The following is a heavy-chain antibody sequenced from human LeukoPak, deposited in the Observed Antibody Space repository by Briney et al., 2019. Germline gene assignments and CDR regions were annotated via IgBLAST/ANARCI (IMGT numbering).Heavy chain of an antibody. D-gene: IGHD1-26*01. CDR1: GFTFSNAW. Sequence: GVSLRLSCAASGFTFSNAWMSWVRQAPGKGLEWVGRIKSKTDGGTTDYAAPVKGRFTISRDDSKNTLYLQMNSLKTEDTAVYYCTTEISYWVGRAIVGARYWYFDLWGRGTLVTVSS. V-gene: IGHV3-15*01. CDR2: IKSKTDGGTT. CDR3: TTEISYWVGRAIVGARYWYFDL. J-gene: IGHJ2*01.